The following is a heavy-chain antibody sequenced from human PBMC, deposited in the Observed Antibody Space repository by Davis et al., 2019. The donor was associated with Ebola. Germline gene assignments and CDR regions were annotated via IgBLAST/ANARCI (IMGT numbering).Heavy chain of an antibody. CDR3: ARDHVADFWSGYYTNYYMDV. CDR1: GFTFSTYA. Sequence: GESLKISCAASGFTFSTYAMSWVRQAPGKGLEWVSVISNGGGSTYYADSVKGRFTISRDNSKNTLYLQMNSLRAEDTAVYYCARDHVADFWSGYYTNYYMDVWGKGTTVTVSS. CDR2: ISNGGGST. V-gene: IGHV3-23*01. J-gene: IGHJ6*03. D-gene: IGHD3-3*01.